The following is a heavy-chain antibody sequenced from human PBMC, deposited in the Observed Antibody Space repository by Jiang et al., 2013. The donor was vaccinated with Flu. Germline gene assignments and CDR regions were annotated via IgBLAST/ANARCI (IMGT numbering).Heavy chain of an antibody. CDR1: GYTFTNYG. CDR2: ISGYSGHT. J-gene: IGHJ4*02. D-gene: IGHD5-18*01. Sequence: KVSCKASGYTFTNYGVTWVRQAPGQGLEWIGWISGYSGHTDYAQKFQGRVTMSTDTATSTAYMELRSLTSGDTAVYFCAREGYREVDYWGQGTRVTVSS. V-gene: IGHV1-18*04. CDR3: AREGYREVDY.